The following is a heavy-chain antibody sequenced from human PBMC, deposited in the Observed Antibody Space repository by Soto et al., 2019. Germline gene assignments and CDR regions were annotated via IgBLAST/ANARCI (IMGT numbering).Heavy chain of an antibody. J-gene: IGHJ6*02. CDR1: GGSVSSGSYH. V-gene: IGHV4-61*01. Sequence: SETLSLTCSVSGGSVSSGSYHWSWIRQPPGKGLEWIGYIYYSGSTNYNPFLRSRVSISVDTSKNQFSLKLRSVTAADTALYYCARVTWNTTAYYYDMDVWGQGTTVTVSS. CDR2: IYYSGST. D-gene: IGHD1-1*01. CDR3: ARVTWNTTAYYYDMDV.